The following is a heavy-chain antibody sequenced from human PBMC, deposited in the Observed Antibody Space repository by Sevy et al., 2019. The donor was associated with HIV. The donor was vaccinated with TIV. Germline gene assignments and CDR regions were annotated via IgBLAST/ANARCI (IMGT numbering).Heavy chain of an antibody. V-gene: IGHV2-5*01. CDR2: FYWNDDK. CDR1: GFSLGTTGVG. Sequence: SGPTLVKPTQTLTLTCTFSGFSLGTTGVGVGWIRQPPGKALEWLALFYWNDDKRYSPSLKSRLTITKDTSKKQVVLTMTNMDPVDTATYFCAHLSFPTRDCIPFDYWGQGTLVTVSS. CDR3: AHLSFPTRDCIPFDY. D-gene: IGHD2-21*01. J-gene: IGHJ4*02.